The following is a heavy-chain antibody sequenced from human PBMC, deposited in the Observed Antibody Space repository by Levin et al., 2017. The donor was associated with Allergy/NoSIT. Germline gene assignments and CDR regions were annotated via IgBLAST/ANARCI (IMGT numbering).Heavy chain of an antibody. Sequence: GGSLRLSCAASGFTFSNHGMHWVRQAPGKGLEWVAVVWSDAIHKYYADSVKGRFTISRDNSNNTVYLQINSLRADDTAVYFCTREGPSRGTNAFDMWGQGTMVTVSS. CDR3: TREGPSRGTNAFDM. CDR1: GFTFSNHG. CDR2: VWSDAIHK. D-gene: IGHD1-7*01. J-gene: IGHJ3*02. V-gene: IGHV3-33*01.